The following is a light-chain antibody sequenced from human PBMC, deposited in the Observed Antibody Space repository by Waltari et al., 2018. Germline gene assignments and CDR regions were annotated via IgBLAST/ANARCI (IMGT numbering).Light chain of an antibody. V-gene: IGKV4-1*01. CDR1: QIFLYSSNNYNY. CDR3: QQYYSTPPT. Sequence: DIVMTQSPDSLAVSLGERATINCKSSQIFLYSSNNYNYLAWYQQKLGQHPKLLIYWAATRESGVPDRFSGSGSGTDFNFTISSLQAEDVAVYHCQQYYSTPPTFGQGTKVEIK. J-gene: IGKJ1*01. CDR2: WAA.